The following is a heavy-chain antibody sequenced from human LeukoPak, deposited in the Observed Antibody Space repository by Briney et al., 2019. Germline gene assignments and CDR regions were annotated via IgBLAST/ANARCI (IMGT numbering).Heavy chain of an antibody. V-gene: IGHV3-13*03. D-gene: IGHD2-8*01. CDR1: GFTFSSYD. J-gene: IGHJ4*02. CDR2: IGTAGDT. CDR3: AKGRSISGSMVN. Sequence: GGSLRLSCAACGFTFSSYDMHWVRQATGKGLEWVSAIGTAGDTYYPGSVKGQFTISRENAKNSLYLQMNSLRAEDTAVYYCAKGRSISGSMVNWGQGTLVTVSS.